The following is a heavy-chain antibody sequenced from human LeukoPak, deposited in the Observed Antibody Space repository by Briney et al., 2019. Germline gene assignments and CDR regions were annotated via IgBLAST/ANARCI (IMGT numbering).Heavy chain of an antibody. J-gene: IGHJ1*01. D-gene: IGHD6-19*01. CDR1: GFTFSSYA. CDR2: ISGSGGST. Sequence: GGSLRLSCAASGFTFSSYAMSWVRQAPGKGLERVSAISGSGGSTYYADSVKGRFTISRDNSKNTLYLQMNSLRAEDTAVYYCAKIPRYSSGWRYFQHWGQGTLVTVSS. V-gene: IGHV3-23*01. CDR3: AKIPRYSSGWRYFQH.